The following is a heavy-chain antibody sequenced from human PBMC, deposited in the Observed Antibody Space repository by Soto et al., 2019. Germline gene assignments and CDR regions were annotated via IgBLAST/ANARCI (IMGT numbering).Heavy chain of an antibody. CDR1: GYTFTSYG. CDR3: ARDPRYSGYDYYYCYGLDV. J-gene: IGHJ6*02. Sequence: ASVKVSCKASGYTFTSYGISWVRQAPGQGLEWMGWISAYNGNTNYAQKLQGRVTMTTDTSTSTAYMELRSRRSDDTAVYYCARDPRYSGYDYYYCYGLDVWGQGTTVTVSS. CDR2: ISAYNGNT. V-gene: IGHV1-18*04. D-gene: IGHD5-12*01.